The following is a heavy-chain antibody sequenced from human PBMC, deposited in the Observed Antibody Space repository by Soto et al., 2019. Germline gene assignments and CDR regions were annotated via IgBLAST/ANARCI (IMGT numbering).Heavy chain of an antibody. CDR2: IWYDGSNK. V-gene: IGHV3-33*01. CDR3: ARDPHADYSQFDY. CDR1: GFTFSSYG. J-gene: IGHJ4*02. Sequence: QVQLVESGGGVVQPGRSLRLSCAASGFTFSSYGMHWVRQAPGKGLEWVAVIWYDGSNKNYANSVKGRFTISRDNSKNTLYLQMNSLRAEDTAVYYCARDPHADYSQFDYWGQGTLVTVSS. D-gene: IGHD2-15*01.